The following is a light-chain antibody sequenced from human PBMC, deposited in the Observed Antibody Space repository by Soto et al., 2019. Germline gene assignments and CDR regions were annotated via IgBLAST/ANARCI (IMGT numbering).Light chain of an antibody. CDR3: QQYDNLPPVT. CDR1: QGISNY. Sequence: DIQMTQSPSSLSASVGDRVTITCQASQGISNYLNWYQQKPGKAPKLLIYDASNMETGVPSRFSGSGSGTDFTFTISTLQPEDFAAYYCQQYDNLPPVTVGQATRLEIK. CDR2: DAS. J-gene: IGKJ5*01. V-gene: IGKV1-33*01.